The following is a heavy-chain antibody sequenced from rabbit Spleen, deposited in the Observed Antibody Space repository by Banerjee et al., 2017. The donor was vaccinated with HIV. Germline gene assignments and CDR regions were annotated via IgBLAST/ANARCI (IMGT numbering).Heavy chain of an antibody. V-gene: IGHV1S45*01. Sequence: QEQLEDSGGGLVKPGASLTLTCKASSFSFSDRDVMCWVRQAPGKGLEWIACINAATGKPVYATWANGRFSISRTSSTTVTLQMTRLTAADTATYLCARDLAGAIGWNFYLWGPGTLVTVS. CDR2: INAATGKP. CDR1: SFSFSDRDV. J-gene: IGHJ4*01. D-gene: IGHD4-1*01. CDR3: ARDLAGAIGWNFYL.